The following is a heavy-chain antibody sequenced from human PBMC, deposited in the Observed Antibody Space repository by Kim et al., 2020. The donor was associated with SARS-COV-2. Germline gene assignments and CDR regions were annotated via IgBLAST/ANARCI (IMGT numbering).Heavy chain of an antibody. J-gene: IGHJ4*02. V-gene: IGHV3-53*01. D-gene: IGHD1-26*01. CDR1: GFSVSSDY. CDR3: ARGGGAVGPGGY. Sequence: GGSLRLSCAASGFSVSSDYMSWVRQAPGKGLEWVSVLYSGGGAYYADSVKGRFSNSRDNSKNTLFLQMNSLRVDDTAVYFCARGGGAVGPGGYWGQGTLVTVSS. CDR2: LYSGGGA.